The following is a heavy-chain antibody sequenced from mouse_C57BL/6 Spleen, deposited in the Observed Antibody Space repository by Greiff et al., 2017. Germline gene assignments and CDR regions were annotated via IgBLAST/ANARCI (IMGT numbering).Heavy chain of an antibody. D-gene: IGHD1-1*01. CDR2: LDPADGET. CDR3: AFYGAMDY. Sequence: VHLQQSGAELVKPGASVKLSCTASGFNIKNYYMQWVKPRTEQGLEWIGRLDPADGETKYTQKFQGKATLPADHSSNTTYLQLSTLTSNDTAVYYCAFYGAMDYGGRGTSVTVSS. J-gene: IGHJ4*01. V-gene: IGHV14-2*01. CDR1: GFNIKNYY.